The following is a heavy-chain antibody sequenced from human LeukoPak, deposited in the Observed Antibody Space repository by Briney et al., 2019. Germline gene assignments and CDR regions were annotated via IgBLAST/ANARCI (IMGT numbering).Heavy chain of an antibody. J-gene: IGHJ4*02. CDR2: IRYDGSNK. CDR3: AKDGTSYYYIYY. D-gene: IGHD2/OR15-2a*01. Sequence: GGSLRLSCAGSGFTFSSYSMNWVRQAPGKGLEWVAFIRYDGSNKYYADSVKGRFTISRDNSKNTLYLQMNSLRAEDTAVYYCAKDGTSYYYIYYWGQGTLVTVSS. CDR1: GFTFSSYS. V-gene: IGHV3-30*02.